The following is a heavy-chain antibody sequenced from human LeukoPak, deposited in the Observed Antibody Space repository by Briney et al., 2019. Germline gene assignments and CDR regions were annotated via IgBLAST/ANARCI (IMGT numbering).Heavy chain of an antibody. D-gene: IGHD5-12*01. CDR2: IYYSGST. V-gene: IGHV4-39*01. Sequence: SETLSLTCTVSGGSISSSSYYWGWIRQPPGKGLEWIGSIYYSGSTYYNPSLKSRVPISVDTSKNQFSLKLSSVTAADTAVYYCARRGLVATIMLWGQGTLVTVSS. J-gene: IGHJ4*02. CDR1: GGSISSSSYY. CDR3: ARRGLVATIML.